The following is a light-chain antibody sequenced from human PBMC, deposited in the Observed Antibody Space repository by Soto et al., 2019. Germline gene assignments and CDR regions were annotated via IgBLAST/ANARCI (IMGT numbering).Light chain of an antibody. CDR3: AAGDDSLNGDVV. V-gene: IGLV1-44*01. Sequence: QSVLTQPPSASGTPGQRVTISCSGSSSNIGSNTVNWYQQLPGTAPKLHIYSNNQRPSGVPDRFSGSKSGTSASLAISGLQSEDEADYYCAAGDDSLNGDVVFGGGTKVTVL. J-gene: IGLJ2*01. CDR2: SNN. CDR1: SSNIGSNT.